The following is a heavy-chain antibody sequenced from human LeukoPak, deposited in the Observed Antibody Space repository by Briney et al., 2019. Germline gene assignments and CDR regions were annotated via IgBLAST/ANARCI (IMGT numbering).Heavy chain of an antibody. CDR2: ISAYNGKT. CDR3: ARVGVEYSSSSEYFDY. CDR1: GYTFISYG. V-gene: IGHV1-18*01. J-gene: IGHJ4*02. Sequence: ASVKVSCKASGYTFISYGISWVRQAPGQGLEWMGWISAYNGKTNYAQKLQGRVTMTTDTSTSTAYMELSSLRSEDTAVYYCARVGVEYSSSSEYFDYWGQGTLVTVSS. D-gene: IGHD6-6*01.